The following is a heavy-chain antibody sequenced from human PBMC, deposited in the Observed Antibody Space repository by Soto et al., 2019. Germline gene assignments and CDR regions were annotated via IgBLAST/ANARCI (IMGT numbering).Heavy chain of an antibody. Sequence: SETLSLTCAVSGGSISSGDYYWSWIRQPPGKGLEWIGYIYYSGSTYYNPSLKSRITISVDTSKNQFSLRLSSVTAADTAVYYCARDRGLAATTDYWGQGTLVTVSS. CDR1: GGSISSGDYY. D-gene: IGHD1-26*01. J-gene: IGHJ4*02. CDR3: ARDRGLAATTDY. CDR2: IYYSGST. V-gene: IGHV4-30-4*01.